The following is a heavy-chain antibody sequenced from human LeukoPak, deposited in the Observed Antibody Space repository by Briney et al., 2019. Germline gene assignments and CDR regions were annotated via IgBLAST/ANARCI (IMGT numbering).Heavy chain of an antibody. D-gene: IGHD3-22*01. CDR1: GFTFSNAW. V-gene: IGHV3-15*01. Sequence: GGFLRLSCAASGFTFSNAWMSWVRQAPGKGLEWVGRIKSKSDGGTTDYAAPVKGRFTISRDDSKNTLYLQMNSLKTEDTAVYYCITFSMIVVVITDWGQGTLVTVSS. CDR2: IKSKSDGGTT. CDR3: ITFSMIVVVITD. J-gene: IGHJ4*02.